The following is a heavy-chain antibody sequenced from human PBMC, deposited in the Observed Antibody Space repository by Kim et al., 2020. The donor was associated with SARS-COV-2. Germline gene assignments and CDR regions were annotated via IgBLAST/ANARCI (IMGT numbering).Heavy chain of an antibody. J-gene: IGHJ6*02. CDR3: ARQNIMGASYMVYYGMDV. CDR1: GYRFTNYY. D-gene: IGHD1-26*01. V-gene: IGHV5-10-1*01. CDR2: IDPSDSFT. Sequence: GESLKISCEASGYRFTNYYINWVRQMPGKGLECMGRIDPSDSFTNYSPSFQGHVTISADKSINTAYLQWSSLKASDTAIYYCARQNIMGASYMVYYGMDVWGQGTTVTVSS.